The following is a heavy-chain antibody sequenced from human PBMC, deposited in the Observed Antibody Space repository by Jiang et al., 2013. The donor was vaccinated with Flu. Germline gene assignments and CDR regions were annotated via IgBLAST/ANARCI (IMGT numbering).Heavy chain of an antibody. V-gene: IGHV4-39*01. Sequence: GPGLVKPSETLSLTCTVSGDSIKTISYYWGWVRRPPGKRLEWIGSMFYSGNTYYSPSLKDRVSISVDTSKNQFSLRLSPVTAADTAVYYCARSMMTYRLGGTPVGDAFDIVGPRDKWSPSPQ. CDR2: MFYSGNT. CDR3: ARSMMTYRLGGTPVGDAFDI. J-gene: IGHJ3*02. D-gene: IGHD3-16*01. CDR1: GDSIKTISYY.